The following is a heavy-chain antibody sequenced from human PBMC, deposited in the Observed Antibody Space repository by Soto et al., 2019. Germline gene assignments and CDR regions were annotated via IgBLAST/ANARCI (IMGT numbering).Heavy chain of an antibody. CDR1: GFIVSSSY. V-gene: IGHV3-66*01. D-gene: IGHD4-4*01. CDR3: ARSPTRTNYADCFDP. Sequence: EVQVVESGGGLVQPGGSLRLSCAASGFIVSSSYMSWVRQAPGKRLERVAVIYSAGSTYYADSVKGRFTIYRDSSKNTLYLQMDSLRAEDTAVYYCARSPTRTNYADCFDPWGQGTLVTVSS. CDR2: IYSAGST. J-gene: IGHJ5*02.